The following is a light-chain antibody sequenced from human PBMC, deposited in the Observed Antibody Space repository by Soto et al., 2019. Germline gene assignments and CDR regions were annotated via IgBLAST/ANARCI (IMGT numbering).Light chain of an antibody. CDR1: QGISSY. Sequence: AIRMTQSPFSLSASVGDRVTITCWASQGISSYLAWYQQKPAKAPKLFIYYASSLQSGFPSRFSGSGSGTDYTLTLSSLLPEDFAAYYCQQYYSTPAFPFCPGTKGDI. J-gene: IGKJ3*01. CDR2: YAS. CDR3: QQYYSTPAFP. V-gene: IGKV1D-43*01.